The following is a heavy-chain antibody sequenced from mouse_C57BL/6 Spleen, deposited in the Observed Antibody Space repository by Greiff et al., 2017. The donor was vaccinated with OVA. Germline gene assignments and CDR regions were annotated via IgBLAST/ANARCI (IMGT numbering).Heavy chain of an antibody. CDR2: IDPSDSET. J-gene: IGHJ4*01. D-gene: IGHD1-1*01. CDR3: ARGDYGSSYGAMDD. CDR1: GYTFTSYW. V-gene: IGHV1-52*01. Sequence: VQLQQPGAELVRPGSSVKLSCKASGYTFTSYWMHWVKQRPIQGLEWIGNIDPSDSETHYNQKFKDKATLTVDKSSSTAYMQLSSLTSEDSAVYYSARGDYGSSYGAMDDWGKGTSVTVSS.